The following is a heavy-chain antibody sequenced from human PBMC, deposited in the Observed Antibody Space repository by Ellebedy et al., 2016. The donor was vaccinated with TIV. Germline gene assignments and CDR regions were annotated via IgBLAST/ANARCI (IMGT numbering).Heavy chain of an antibody. Sequence: PGGSLRLSFSASGSTFSSYAMHWVRQAPGKGRDYISAIVSNGDSTYYANSVKGRFIISRDNSKNTLYLQMSSLRLEDTAVYYCVKAWGDWGQGTLVTVSS. V-gene: IGHV3-64D*06. CDR1: GSTFSSYA. J-gene: IGHJ4*02. CDR2: IVSNGDST. D-gene: IGHD3-16*01. CDR3: VKAWGD.